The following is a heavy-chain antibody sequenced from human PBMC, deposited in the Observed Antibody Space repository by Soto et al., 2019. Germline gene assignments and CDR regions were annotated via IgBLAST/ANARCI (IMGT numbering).Heavy chain of an antibody. CDR3: ASQGGYSYGTNWFDP. CDR2: IIPIFGTA. Sequence: QVQLVQSGAEVKKPGSSVKVSCKASGGTFSSYAISWVRQAPGQGLEWMGGIIPIFGTANYAQKFQGRVTITANESTSTANMELSSLRSEHTAVYYCASQGGYSYGTNWFDPWGQGTLVTVSS. J-gene: IGHJ5*02. V-gene: IGHV1-69*01. D-gene: IGHD5-18*01. CDR1: GGTFSSYA.